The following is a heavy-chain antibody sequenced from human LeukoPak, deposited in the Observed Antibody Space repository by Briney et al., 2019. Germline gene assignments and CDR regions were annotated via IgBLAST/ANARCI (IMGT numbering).Heavy chain of an antibody. Sequence: GVSLRLSCAASGFAFSNYAMSWVRQAPGKGLEWVSGISASGGSYYADSVKGRFTVSRDISKNTLYLQMNSLRAEDTAVYFCAREPRDCTGGTCQSAGGYYFYYWSQGTLVTVSS. J-gene: IGHJ4*02. V-gene: IGHV3-23*01. CDR1: GFAFSNYA. CDR2: ISASGGS. D-gene: IGHD2-15*01. CDR3: AREPRDCTGGTCQSAGGYYFYY.